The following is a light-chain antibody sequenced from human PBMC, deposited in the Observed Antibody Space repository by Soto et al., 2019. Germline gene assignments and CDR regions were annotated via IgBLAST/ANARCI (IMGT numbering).Light chain of an antibody. V-gene: IGKV1-39*01. J-gene: IGKJ1*01. CDR3: QQSYSTPWT. CDR2: AAS. Sequence: IQMPPSPSSLSASVGDRVTITCRASQSISSYLNWYQQKPGKAPKLLIYAASSLQSGVPSRFSGSGSGTDFTLTISSLQPEDFATYYWQQSYSTPWTFGQGTKVDIK. CDR1: QSISSY.